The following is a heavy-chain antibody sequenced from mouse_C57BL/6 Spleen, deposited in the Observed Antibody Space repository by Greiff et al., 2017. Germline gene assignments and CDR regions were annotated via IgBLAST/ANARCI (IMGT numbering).Heavy chain of an antibody. CDR3: ARDEGTWYFDV. J-gene: IGHJ1*03. Sequence: EVQLVESGPGLVKPSQSLSLTCSVTGYSITSGYYWNWIRQFPGNKLEWMGYISYDGSNNYNPSLKNRISITRDTSKNQFFLKLNSVTTEDTATYYCARDEGTWYFDVWGTGTTVTVSS. V-gene: IGHV3-6*01. CDR1: GYSITSGYY. CDR2: ISYDGSN.